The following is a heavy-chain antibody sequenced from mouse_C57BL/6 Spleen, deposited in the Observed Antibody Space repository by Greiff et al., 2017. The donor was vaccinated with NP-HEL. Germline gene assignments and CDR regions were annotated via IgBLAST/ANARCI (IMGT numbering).Heavy chain of an antibody. J-gene: IGHJ1*03. V-gene: IGHV1-82*01. Sequence: VQLQQSGPELVKPGASVKISCKASGYAFSSSRMNWVKQRPGKGLEWIGRIYPGDGDTNYNGKFKGKATLTADKSSSTAYMQLSSLTSEDSAVYFCARGQKRGYFDVWGTGTTVTVSS. CDR3: ARGQKRGYFDV. D-gene: IGHD6-1*01. CDR1: GYAFSSSR. CDR2: IYPGDGDT.